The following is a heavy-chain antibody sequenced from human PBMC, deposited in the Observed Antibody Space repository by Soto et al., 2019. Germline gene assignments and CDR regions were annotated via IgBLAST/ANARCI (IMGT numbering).Heavy chain of an antibody. V-gene: IGHV3-23*01. J-gene: IGHJ4*02. Sequence: GGSLRLSCAASGFTFTNYAMSWVRQAPGKGLEWVSGISVSGGRAYYADSVKGRFTISRDNSKNTLNLQMDSLRVEDMAISYCAKDTLDGSGTYSFFDFWGQGTLVTVSS. D-gene: IGHD3-10*01. CDR1: GFTFTNYA. CDR3: AKDTLDGSGTYSFFDF. CDR2: ISVSGGRA.